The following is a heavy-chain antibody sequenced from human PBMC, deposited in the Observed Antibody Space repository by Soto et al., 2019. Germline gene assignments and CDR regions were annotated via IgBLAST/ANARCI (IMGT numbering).Heavy chain of an antibody. CDR2: IYYSGTS. D-gene: IGHD2-2*01. V-gene: IGHV4-30-4*08. Sequence: PSETLSLTCTVSGASISSGDYYWSWIRQHPGKGLEWIGYIYYSGTSFYNPSLKSRVTISVDGSKNQFSLKVNSVTAADTAVYYCARGRLVPAVNFDYWGLGTLVTVSS. J-gene: IGHJ4*02. CDR1: GASISSGDYY. CDR3: ARGRLVPAVNFDY.